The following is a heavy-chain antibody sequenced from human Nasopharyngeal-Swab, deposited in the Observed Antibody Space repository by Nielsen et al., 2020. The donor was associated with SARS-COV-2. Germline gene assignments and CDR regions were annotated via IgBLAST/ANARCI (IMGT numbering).Heavy chain of an antibody. Sequence: ASVKVSCKASGYTFTSYDINWMRQATGQGLEWMGGIIPILGIANYAQKLQGRVTMTTDTSTSTAYMELRSLRSDDTAVYYCARGGHYYDSRGDYWGQGTLVTVSS. J-gene: IGHJ4*02. CDR2: IIPILGIA. CDR3: ARGGHYYDSRGDY. CDR1: GYTFTSYD. D-gene: IGHD3-22*01. V-gene: IGHV1-18*01.